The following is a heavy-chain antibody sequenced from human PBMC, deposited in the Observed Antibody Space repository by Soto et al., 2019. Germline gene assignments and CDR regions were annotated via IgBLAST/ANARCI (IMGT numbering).Heavy chain of an antibody. V-gene: IGHV3-33*01. J-gene: IGHJ5*02. CDR1: GFTFNTYG. CDR3: ARDGGGMIAAANWNWFDP. D-gene: IGHD6-13*01. Sequence: GGSLRLSCAASGFTFNTYGMHWVRQAPGKGLEWVAVIWYDGTNAYYADSVKGRFTISRDNSKNTLYLQMNSLRAEDTAVYYCARDGGGMIAAANWNWFDPWGQGTLVTVSS. CDR2: IWYDGTNA.